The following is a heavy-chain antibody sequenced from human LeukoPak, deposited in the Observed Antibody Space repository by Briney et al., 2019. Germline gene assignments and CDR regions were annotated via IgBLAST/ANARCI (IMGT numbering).Heavy chain of an antibody. V-gene: IGHV4-61*02. J-gene: IGHJ3*02. Sequence: SETLSLTCTVSGGSISSGSYYWSWIRQPAGKGLEWIGRFYTSGGTNYSPSLKSRVTISVDTSKNQFSLKLNSVTAADTAVYYCARYDYYDNSARFDIWGQGTMVTVSS. CDR2: FYTSGGT. D-gene: IGHD3-22*01. CDR1: GGSISSGSYY. CDR3: ARYDYYDNSARFDI.